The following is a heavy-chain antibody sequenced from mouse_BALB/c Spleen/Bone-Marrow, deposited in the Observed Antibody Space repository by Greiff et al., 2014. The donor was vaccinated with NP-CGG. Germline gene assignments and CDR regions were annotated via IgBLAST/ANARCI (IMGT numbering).Heavy chain of an antibody. Sequence: VQLQQPGAVLAKPGASVKLSCTASGFNIKDTYMHWVKQRPEQGLEWIGRIYPANGNTKYDQKFQGKATITAATSSNTAYLQLSSLTSEDTAVYFCARYCYRSSYFDVWGPGTTLTVSS. CDR2: IYPANGNT. CDR1: GFNIKDTY. CDR3: ARYCYRSSYFDV. D-gene: IGHD1-1*01. V-gene: IGHV14-3*02. J-gene: IGHJ2*01.